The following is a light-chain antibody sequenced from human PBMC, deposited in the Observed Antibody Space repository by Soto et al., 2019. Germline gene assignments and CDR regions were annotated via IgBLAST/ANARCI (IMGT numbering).Light chain of an antibody. V-gene: IGKV3-15*01. CDR1: QSVNSN. CDR3: QQYSKWPIS. Sequence: VMGPSPAIQYVSPVERASHSCRARQSVNSNYLAWYQQHPGQPPRLLIYGISTRATGIPARFSGSGSGTKFSLTISSLQSEDFAVYYCQQYSKWPISLGQGARPEIK. J-gene: IGKJ5*01. CDR2: GIS.